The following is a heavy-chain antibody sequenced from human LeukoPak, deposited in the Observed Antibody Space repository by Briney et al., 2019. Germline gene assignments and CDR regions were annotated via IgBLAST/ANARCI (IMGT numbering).Heavy chain of an antibody. J-gene: IGHJ6*03. CDR2: IYSGGST. Sequence: PGGSLRLSCAASGFTVSSNYMSWVRQAPGKGLEWVSVIYSGGSTYYADSVKGRFTISRDSSKNTLYLQMNSLRAEDTAVYYCARARYYYYMDVWGKGTTVTISS. CDR3: ARARYYYYMDV. CDR1: GFTVSSNY. V-gene: IGHV3-53*01.